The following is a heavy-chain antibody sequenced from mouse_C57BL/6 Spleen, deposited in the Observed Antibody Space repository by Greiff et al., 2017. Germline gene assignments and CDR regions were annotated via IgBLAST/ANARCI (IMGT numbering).Heavy chain of an antibody. CDR3: ARAYYGSSFDV. V-gene: IGHV1-82*01. J-gene: IGHJ1*03. Sequence: QVQLQQSGPELVKPGASVKISCKASGYAFSSSWMNWVKQRPGKGLEWIGRIYPGDGDTNYNGKFKGKATLTADKSSSTAYMQLSSLTSEDSAVYFCARAYYGSSFDVWGTGTTVTVSS. CDR2: IYPGDGDT. D-gene: IGHD1-1*01. CDR1: GYAFSSSW.